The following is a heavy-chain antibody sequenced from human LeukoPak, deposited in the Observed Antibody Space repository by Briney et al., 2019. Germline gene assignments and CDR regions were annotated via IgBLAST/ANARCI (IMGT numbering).Heavy chain of an antibody. CDR3: ARSGRTLDSSGYYRFDY. Sequence: SVKVSCKASGGTFSSYAISRVRQAPGQGLEWMGGIIPIFGTANNAQKSQGRGTITTDESTSTAYMELCNERSEDTAVYYCARSGRTLDSSGYYRFDYWGQGTQVTVSS. J-gene: IGHJ4*02. D-gene: IGHD3-22*01. CDR1: GGTFSSYA. V-gene: IGHV1-69*05. CDR2: IIPIFGTA.